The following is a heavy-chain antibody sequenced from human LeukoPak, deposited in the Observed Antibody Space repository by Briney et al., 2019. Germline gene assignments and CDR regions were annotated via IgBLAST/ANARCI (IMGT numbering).Heavy chain of an antibody. CDR3: ASELDVDIVATVDY. Sequence: GGSLRLSCAASGFTFRSYAMHWVRQAPAKGLEWVAVISYDGSNKNYADSVKARFTISRDNSKNTLYLQMNTLRAEDTAVYYSASELDVDIVATVDYWGQGTLVTVSS. D-gene: IGHD5-12*01. V-gene: IGHV3-30-3*01. CDR2: ISYDGSNK. CDR1: GFTFRSYA. J-gene: IGHJ4*02.